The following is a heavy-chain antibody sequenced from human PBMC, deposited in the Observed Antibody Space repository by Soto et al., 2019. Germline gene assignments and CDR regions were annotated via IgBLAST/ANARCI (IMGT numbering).Heavy chain of an antibody. CDR3: ARDTGLVRGVTFAY. CDR1: GFTFSSYG. D-gene: IGHD3-10*01. J-gene: IGHJ4*02. Sequence: PGGSLRLSCAASGFTFSSYGMHWVRQAPGKGLEWVAVISYDGSNKYYADSVKGRFTISRDNSKNTLYLQMNSLRAEDTAVYYSARDTGLVRGVTFAYWGQGTLVTVSS. CDR2: ISYDGSNK. V-gene: IGHV3-30*03.